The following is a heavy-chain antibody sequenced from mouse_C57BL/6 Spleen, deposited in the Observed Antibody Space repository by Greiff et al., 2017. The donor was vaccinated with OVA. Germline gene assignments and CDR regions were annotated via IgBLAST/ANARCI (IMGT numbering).Heavy chain of an antibody. Sequence: EVKVEESGPGLVKPSQSLSLTCSVTGYSITSGYYWNWIRQFPGNKLEWMGYISYDGSNNYNPSLKNRISITRDTSKNQFFLKLNSVTTEDTATYYCARGGYDYGVDYWGQGTTLTVSS. CDR2: ISYDGSN. D-gene: IGHD2-4*01. V-gene: IGHV3-6*01. CDR1: GYSITSGYY. J-gene: IGHJ2*01. CDR3: ARGGYDYGVDY.